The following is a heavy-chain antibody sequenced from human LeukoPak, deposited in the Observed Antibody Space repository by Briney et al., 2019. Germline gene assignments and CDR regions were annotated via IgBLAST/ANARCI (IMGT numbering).Heavy chain of an antibody. CDR3: AGAYGGNSGPFDY. V-gene: IGHV1-69*05. Sequence: ASVKVSCKASGGTFSSYAISWVRQTPGQGLEWMGGIIPIFGTANYAQKFQGRVTITTDESTSPAYMELSSLRSEDTAVYYCAGAYGGNSGPFDYWGQGTLVTVSS. D-gene: IGHD4-23*01. CDR2: IIPIFGTA. CDR1: GGTFSSYA. J-gene: IGHJ4*02.